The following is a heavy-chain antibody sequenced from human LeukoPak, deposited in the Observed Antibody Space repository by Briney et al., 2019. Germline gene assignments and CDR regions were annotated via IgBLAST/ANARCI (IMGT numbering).Heavy chain of an antibody. J-gene: IGHJ4*02. V-gene: IGHV3-23*01. CDR1: GFTFSNYA. D-gene: IGHD5-24*01. Sequence: GGSLRLSCAASGFTFSNYAMSWVRQAPGKGLEWVSGISGGGDRTCYADSVKGRFTISRDNSKNTLYLQMNSLRAEDTAVYYCARGGGPGYRTYFDYWGQGTLVTVSS. CDR2: ISGGGDRT. CDR3: ARGGGPGYRTYFDY.